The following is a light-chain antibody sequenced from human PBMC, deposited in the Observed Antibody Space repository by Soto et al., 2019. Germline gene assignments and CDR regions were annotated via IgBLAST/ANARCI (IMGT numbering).Light chain of an antibody. CDR3: QHRDGWPAP. V-gene: IGKV3-11*01. CDR1: QSVGIK. J-gene: IGKJ1*01. CDR2: DIV. Sequence: TVLTQSPATLSLSPGERATLSCRASQSVGIKLAWYQQKPGQSPRLLIYDIVNRATGIPARFSGSGAGTDFTLPITGLQPEDFPVYYCQHRDGWPAPFGQGTKVEI.